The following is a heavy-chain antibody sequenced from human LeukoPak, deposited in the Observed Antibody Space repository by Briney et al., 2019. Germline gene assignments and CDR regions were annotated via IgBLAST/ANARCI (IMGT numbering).Heavy chain of an antibody. J-gene: IGHJ3*02. CDR1: GFTFSSCG. CDR2: IRYDGSNK. D-gene: IGHD1-14*01. Sequence: PGGSLRLSCAASGFTFSSCGMHWVRQAPGKGLEWVAFIRYDGSNKYYADSVKGRFTISRDNSKNTLYLQMNSLRAEDTAVYYCATSEDLGSAFDIWGQGTMVTVSS. V-gene: IGHV3-30*02. CDR3: ATSEDLGSAFDI.